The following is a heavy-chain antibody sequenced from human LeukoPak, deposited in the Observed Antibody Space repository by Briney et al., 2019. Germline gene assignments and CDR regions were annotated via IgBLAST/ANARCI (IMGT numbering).Heavy chain of an antibody. J-gene: IGHJ5*02. CDR1: GFPFSTYW. D-gene: IGHD6-6*01. V-gene: IGHV3-7*03. CDR2: IKNDGSEK. CDR3: ARGSNWFDP. Sequence: GGSLRLSCAASGFPFSTYWITWVRQAPGKGLEWVANIKNDGSEKYYVDSVKGRFTISRDNAKNSLYLQMNSLRAEDTAVYYCARGSNWFDPWGQGTLVTVSS.